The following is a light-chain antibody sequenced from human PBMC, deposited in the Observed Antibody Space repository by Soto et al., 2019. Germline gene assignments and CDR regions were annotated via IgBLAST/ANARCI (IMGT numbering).Light chain of an antibody. J-gene: IGKJ1*01. CDR1: QSVSSN. CDR2: GAS. CDR3: QQYNSYWT. V-gene: IGKV3-15*01. Sequence: EKVITQSPATLSENHWERATLSCRASQSVSSNLAWYQQKPGQAPRLLSYGASARATGIPARFSGSGSGTEFTLTIGRLEPEDFATYYCQQYNSYWTFGQG.